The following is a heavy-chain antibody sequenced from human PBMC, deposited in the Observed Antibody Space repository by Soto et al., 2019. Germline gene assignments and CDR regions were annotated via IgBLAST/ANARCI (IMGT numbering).Heavy chain of an antibody. CDR3: ARSQAATRPGGVIVMPADY. CDR1: GGSISSSSYY. Sequence: TSETLSLTCTVSGGSISSSSYYWGWIRQPPGKGLEWIGNIYYSGSAYYNPSLKSRVTISVDTSKNQFSLKLSSVTAADTAVYYCARSQAATRPGGVIVMPADYWGQGTLVTVSS. J-gene: IGHJ4*02. D-gene: IGHD3-16*02. V-gene: IGHV4-39*07. CDR2: IYYSGSA.